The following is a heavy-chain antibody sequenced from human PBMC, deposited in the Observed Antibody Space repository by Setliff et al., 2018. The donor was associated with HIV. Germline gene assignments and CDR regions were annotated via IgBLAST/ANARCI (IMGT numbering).Heavy chain of an antibody. Sequence: HPGGSLRLSCVGTGFSLSNYWMGWVRQAPGKGLEWVANIKEDGSDIYYVDSVKGRFTISRDNARNSLHLQMNSLRVEDTAVYYCARVYYDLLTAEAANFDYWGQGTLVTVSS. CDR3: ARVYYDLLTAEAANFDY. CDR2: IKEDGSDI. D-gene: IGHD3-9*01. CDR1: GFSLSNYW. J-gene: IGHJ4*02. V-gene: IGHV3-7*04.